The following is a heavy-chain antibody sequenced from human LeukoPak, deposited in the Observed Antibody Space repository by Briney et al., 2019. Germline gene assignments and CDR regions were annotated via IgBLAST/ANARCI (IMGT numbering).Heavy chain of an antibody. CDR2: ISVSGGST. D-gene: IGHD1-7*01. V-gene: IGHV3-23*01. J-gene: IGHJ4*02. CDR3: AKAKYITGTTLGFDY. CDR1: GFTFSTYA. Sequence: GGSLRLSCAASGFTFSTYAMNWVRQAPGKGLEWVSAISVSGGSTYYADSVKGRFTISRDNSKNTLYLQMNSLRAEGTAVYYCAKAKYITGTTLGFDYWGQGTLVTVSS.